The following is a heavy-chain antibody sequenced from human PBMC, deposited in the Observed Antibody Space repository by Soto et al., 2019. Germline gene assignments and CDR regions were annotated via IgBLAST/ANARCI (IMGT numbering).Heavy chain of an antibody. D-gene: IGHD2-2*03. CDR2: INHSGST. Sequence: PSETLSLTCAVYGGSFSGYYWSWIRQPPGKGLEWIGEINHSGSTNYNPSLKSRVTISVDTSKNQFSLKLSSVTAADTAVYYCARSVDIVVVPAASYYMDVWGKGTTVTVSS. J-gene: IGHJ6*03. CDR3: ARSVDIVVVPAASYYMDV. CDR1: GGSFSGYY. V-gene: IGHV4-34*01.